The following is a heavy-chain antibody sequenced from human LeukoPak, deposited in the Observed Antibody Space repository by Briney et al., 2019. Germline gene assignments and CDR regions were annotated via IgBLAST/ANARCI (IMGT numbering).Heavy chain of an antibody. D-gene: IGHD2-2*02. CDR2: ISYDGSNK. J-gene: IGHJ4*02. V-gene: IGHV3-30-3*01. CDR3: AREDSISCYMDY. CDR1: GFTFSSYA. Sequence: GSLRLSCAASGFTFSSYAMHWVRQAPGKGLEWVAVISYDGSNKYYADSVKGRFTISRDNSKNTLYLQMNSLRAEDTALYYCAREDSISCYMDYWGQGTLVTVSS.